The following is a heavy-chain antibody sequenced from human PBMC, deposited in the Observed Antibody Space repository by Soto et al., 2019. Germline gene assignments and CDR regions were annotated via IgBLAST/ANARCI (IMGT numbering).Heavy chain of an antibody. CDR3: ATRSPAFDY. CDR2: ISTYKGNT. CDR1: GYTFTSYG. Sequence: GPEVKKPGASVKVSCKTSGYTFTSYGISWVRQAPGQGLEWMGWISTYKGNTNYAQKFQGRVTMTPDTSTSTAYMELRSLRSDDTAVYYCATRSPAFDYWGQGTLVTVSS. V-gene: IGHV1-18*01. J-gene: IGHJ4*02.